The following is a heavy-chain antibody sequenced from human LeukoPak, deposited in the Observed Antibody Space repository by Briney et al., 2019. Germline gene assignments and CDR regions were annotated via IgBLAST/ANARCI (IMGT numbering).Heavy chain of an antibody. D-gene: IGHD6-13*01. Sequence: SETLSLTCTVSGGSISTYYWNWIRQPPGKGLEWIGYIYHSGSTNYNPSLQSRVTISVDTSKNQFSLNLNSVTAADTAMYHCAKKGTSWSPRFDPWGQGILVTVSS. CDR1: GGSISTYY. CDR2: IYHSGST. V-gene: IGHV4-59*01. CDR3: AKKGTSWSPRFDP. J-gene: IGHJ5*02.